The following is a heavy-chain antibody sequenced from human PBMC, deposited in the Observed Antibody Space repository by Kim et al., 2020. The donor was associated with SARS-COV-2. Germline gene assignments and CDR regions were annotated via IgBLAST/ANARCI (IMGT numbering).Heavy chain of an antibody. V-gene: IGHV3-23*01. D-gene: IGHD2-15*01. CDR3: VKWGFCSGGRCAQFFQH. J-gene: IGHJ1*01. CDR2: ISSSGEGT. Sequence: GGSLRLSCAASGFTFSTYDMSWVRQAPGKGLEWVSAISSSGEGTFYADSVKGRFTISRDNFRDTLYLQMNNLRAEDTAVYYCVKWGFCSGGRCAQFFQHWGQGTPVSVSS. CDR1: GFTFSTYD.